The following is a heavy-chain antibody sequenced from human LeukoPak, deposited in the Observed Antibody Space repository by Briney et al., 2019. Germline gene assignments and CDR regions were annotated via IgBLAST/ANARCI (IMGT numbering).Heavy chain of an antibody. V-gene: IGHV1-18*01. CDR1: GYTFTSYG. D-gene: IGHD2-2*01. CDR2: ISAYNGNT. J-gene: IGHJ5*02. CDR3: ARDSIDIIVVPAAQNWFDP. Sequence: GASVKVSCKASGYTFTSYGIIWVRQAPGQGLEWMGWISAYNGNTNYAQKLQGRVTMTTDTSTSTAYMELRSLRSDDTAVYYCARDSIDIIVVPAAQNWFDPWGQGTLVTVSS.